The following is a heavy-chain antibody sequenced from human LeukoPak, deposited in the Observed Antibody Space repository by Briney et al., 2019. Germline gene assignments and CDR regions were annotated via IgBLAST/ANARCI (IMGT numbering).Heavy chain of an antibody. CDR2: INHIGST. J-gene: IGHJ6*03. CDR3: AREARDASTMIVVVTTYYYYYMDV. Sequence: SETLSLTCAVYGGPFSGYYWTWIRQPPGKGLEWIGEINHIGSTNYNPSLRSRVTISVDTSKNQFSLKLSSVTAADTAVYYCAREARDASTMIVVVTTYYYYYMDVWGKGTTVTISS. D-gene: IGHD3-22*01. CDR1: GGPFSGYY. V-gene: IGHV4-34*01.